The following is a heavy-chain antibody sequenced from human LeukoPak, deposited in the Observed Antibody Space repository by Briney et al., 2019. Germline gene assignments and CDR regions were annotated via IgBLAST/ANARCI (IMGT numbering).Heavy chain of an antibody. Sequence: PGGSLRLSCAASGFTFSSYSMNWVRQAPGKGLEWVSSISSSSSYIYYADSVKGRFTISRDNAKNSLYLQMNSLRAEDTAVYYCARTPVTTFYWYFDLWGRGTLVTVSS. CDR3: ARTPVTTFYWYFDL. CDR1: GFTFSSYS. J-gene: IGHJ2*01. CDR2: ISSSSSYI. V-gene: IGHV3-21*01. D-gene: IGHD4-17*01.